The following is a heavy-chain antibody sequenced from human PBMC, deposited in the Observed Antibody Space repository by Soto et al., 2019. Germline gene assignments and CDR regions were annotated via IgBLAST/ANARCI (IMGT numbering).Heavy chain of an antibody. V-gene: IGHV3-73*01. CDR2: IRSKANSYAT. D-gene: IGHD6-13*01. CDR3: TRHSLAAEGGYYYYMDV. CDR1: GFTFSGSA. Sequence: EVQLVESGGGLVQPGGSLKLSCAASGFTFSGSAMHWVRQASGKGLEWVGRIRSKANSYATAYAASVKGRFTISRDDSKNTAYLQMNSLKTEDTAVYYCTRHSLAAEGGYYYYMDVWGKGTTVTVSS. J-gene: IGHJ6*03.